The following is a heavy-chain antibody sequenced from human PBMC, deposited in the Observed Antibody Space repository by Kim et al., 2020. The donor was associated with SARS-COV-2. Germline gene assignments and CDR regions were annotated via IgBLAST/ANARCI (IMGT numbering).Heavy chain of an antibody. D-gene: IGHD3-9*01. J-gene: IGHJ6*02. Sequence: GGSLRLSCAASGFTFSSYAMSWVRQAPGKGLEWVSAISGSGGSTYYADSVKGRFTISRDNSKNTLYLQMNSLRAEDTAVYYCAKVRHSPAGGYDILTGPDYYYYYGMDVWGQGTTVTVSS. CDR2: ISGSGGST. CDR1: GFTFSSYA. V-gene: IGHV3-23*01. CDR3: AKVRHSPAGGYDILTGPDYYYYYGMDV.